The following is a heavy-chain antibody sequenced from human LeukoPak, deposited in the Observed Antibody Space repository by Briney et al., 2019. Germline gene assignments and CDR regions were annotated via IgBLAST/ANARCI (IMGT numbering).Heavy chain of an antibody. CDR2: ISYDGSNK. D-gene: IGHD4-17*01. J-gene: IGHJ4*02. CDR1: GFTFSSYA. Sequence: GGSLRLSCAASGFTFSSYAIHWVRQAPGKGLEWVAVISYDGSNKYYADSVKGRFTISRDNSKNTLYLQTNSLRAEDTAVYYCARETGSAVGSTDFDYWGQGTLVTVSS. CDR3: ARETGSAVGSTDFDY. V-gene: IGHV3-30-3*01.